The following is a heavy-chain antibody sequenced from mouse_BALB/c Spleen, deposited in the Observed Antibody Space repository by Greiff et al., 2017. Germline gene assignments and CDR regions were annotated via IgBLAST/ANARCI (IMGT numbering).Heavy chain of an antibody. J-gene: IGHJ4*01. V-gene: IGHV1-69*02. D-gene: IGHD1-1*01. CDR2: IYPSDSYT. CDR1: GYTFTSYW. CDR3: TRSTTDYYAMDY. Sequence: VQLQQPGAELVRPGASVKLSCKASGYTFTSYWINWVKQRPGQGLEWIGNIYPSDSYTNYNQKFKDKATLTVDKSSSTAYMQLSSPTSEDSAVYYCTRSTTDYYAMDYWGQGTSVTVSS.